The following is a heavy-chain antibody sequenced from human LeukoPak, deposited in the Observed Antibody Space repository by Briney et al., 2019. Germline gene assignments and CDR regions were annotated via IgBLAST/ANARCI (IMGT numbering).Heavy chain of an antibody. CDR3: ASTLAYCSGGSCPFDY. Sequence: GSSVKVSCKASGGTFSSYAISWVRQAPGQGLEWMGRIIPIFGTANYAQKFQGRVTITTDESTSTAYMELSGLRSEDTAVYYCASTLAYCSGGSCPFDYWGQGTLVTVSS. D-gene: IGHD2-15*01. J-gene: IGHJ4*02. V-gene: IGHV1-69*05. CDR2: IIPIFGTA. CDR1: GGTFSSYA.